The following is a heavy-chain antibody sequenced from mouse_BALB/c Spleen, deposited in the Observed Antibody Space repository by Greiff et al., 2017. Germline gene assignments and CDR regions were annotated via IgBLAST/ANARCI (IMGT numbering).Heavy chain of an antibody. D-gene: IGHD2-4*01. CDR1: GYAFSSYW. V-gene: IGHV1-54*01. CDR2: INPGSGGT. CDR3: ARSTMITGFAY. Sequence: QVQLQQSGAELVRPGSSVKISCKASGYAFSSYWMNWVKQRPGQGLEWIGVINPGSGGTNYNEKFKGKATLTADKSSSTAYMQLSSLTSDDSAVYFCARSTMITGFAYWGQGTLVTVSA. J-gene: IGHJ3*01.